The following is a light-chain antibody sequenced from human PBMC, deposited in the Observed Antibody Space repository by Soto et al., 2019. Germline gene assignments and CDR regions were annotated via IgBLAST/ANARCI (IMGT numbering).Light chain of an antibody. Sequence: QSVLTQPPSASGTPGPRVTISCSGSSSNIGSNTVNWYQQLPGTAHKLLIYSNNQRPSGVPDRFSGSKSGTSASLASSGLQSEYEADYYCAAWYDSLNGPIFGGGTQLTVL. CDR2: SNN. J-gene: IGLJ2*01. CDR3: AAWYDSLNGPI. V-gene: IGLV1-44*01. CDR1: SSNIGSNT.